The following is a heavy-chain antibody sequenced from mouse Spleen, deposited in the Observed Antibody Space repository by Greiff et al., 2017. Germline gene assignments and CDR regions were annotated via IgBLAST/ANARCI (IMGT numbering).Heavy chain of an antibody. Sequence: VKVVESGPGLVAPSQSLSITCTVSGFSLTSYGVDWVRQPPGKGLEWLGVIWGGGSTNYNSALMSRLSISKDNSKSQVFLKMNSLQTDDTAMYXCAKHEGDYDGYLYYAMDYWGQGTSVTVSS. V-gene: IGHV2-9*01. D-gene: IGHD2-3*01. CDR3: AKHEGDYDGYLYYAMDY. J-gene: IGHJ4*01. CDR2: IWGGGST. CDR1: GFSLTSYG.